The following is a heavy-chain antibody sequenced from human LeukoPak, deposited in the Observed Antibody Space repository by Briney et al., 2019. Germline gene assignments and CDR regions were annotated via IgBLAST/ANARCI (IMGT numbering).Heavy chain of an antibody. CDR1: GDSVSRKSAA. CDR3: ARGGGFPLDY. D-gene: IGHD4-23*01. Sequence: SQTLSLTCAISGDSVSRKSAAWKWIRQSPSRGLEWLGRTYYRSKWFNEYAVSVKSRITINPDTSKNQFSLQLSPVTPEDTAVYYCARGGGFPLDYWGQGTLVTVSS. J-gene: IGHJ4*02. V-gene: IGHV6-1*01. CDR2: TYYRSKWFN.